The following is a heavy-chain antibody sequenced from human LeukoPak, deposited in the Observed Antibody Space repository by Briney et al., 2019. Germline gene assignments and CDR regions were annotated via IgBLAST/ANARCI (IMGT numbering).Heavy chain of an antibody. Sequence: ASVTVSCKASGYTFTGYYMHWVRQAPGQGLEWMGWINPNSGVTNYAHKFQGRVTMTRDTSISTAYMELTSDDTAVYYCARDGASYGDYAHDYWGQGTLVTVSS. CDR3: ARDGASYGDYAHDY. CDR2: INPNSGVT. CDR1: GYTFTGYY. V-gene: IGHV1-2*02. J-gene: IGHJ4*02. D-gene: IGHD4-17*01.